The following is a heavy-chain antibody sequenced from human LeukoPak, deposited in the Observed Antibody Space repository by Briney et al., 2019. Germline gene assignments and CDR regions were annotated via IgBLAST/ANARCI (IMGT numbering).Heavy chain of an antibody. Sequence: ESGPTLVNPTQTLTLTCTFSGFSLTTSGMGVGWIRQPPGKALEWLGIIYWNDDKRYSPSLKSRLIITKDTSKNQVVLTMTHMDPVDTATYYCAHRRDGTTIIDYWGQGTLVTVSS. V-gene: IGHV2-5*01. D-gene: IGHD1-1*01. CDR2: IYWNDDK. CDR3: AHRRDGTTIIDY. CDR1: GFSLTTSGMG. J-gene: IGHJ4*02.